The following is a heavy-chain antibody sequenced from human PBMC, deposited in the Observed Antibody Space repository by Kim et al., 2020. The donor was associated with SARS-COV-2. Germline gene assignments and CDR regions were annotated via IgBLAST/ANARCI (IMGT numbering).Heavy chain of an antibody. D-gene: IGHD3-10*01. CDR2: INHSGST. V-gene: IGHV4-34*01. Sequence: SETLSLTCAVYGGSFSGYYWSWIRQPPGKGLEWIGEINHSGSTNYNPSLKSRVTISVDTSKNQFSLKLSSVTAADTAVYYCARGRRRNSSINYYGSGSYYNPHYYYGMDVWGQGTTVTVSS. J-gene: IGHJ6*02. CDR1: GGSFSGYY. CDR3: ARGRRRNSSINYYGSGSYYNPHYYYGMDV.